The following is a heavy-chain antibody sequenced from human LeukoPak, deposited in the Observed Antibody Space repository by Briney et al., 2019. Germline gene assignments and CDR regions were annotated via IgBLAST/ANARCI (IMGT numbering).Heavy chain of an antibody. D-gene: IGHD5-12*01. CDR1: GFSLSGYW. CDR3: ASGGYSFDY. CDR2: LHADGNDK. Sequence: PGGSLRLSCAAYGFSLSGYWMSWVRQAPGEGREWGARLHADGNDKNLVHSVKGRFTVSRDNAKNSLYLQMNSLRVEATAVYYCASGGYSFDYLGQGTLVTASS. V-gene: IGHV3-7*01. J-gene: IGHJ4*02.